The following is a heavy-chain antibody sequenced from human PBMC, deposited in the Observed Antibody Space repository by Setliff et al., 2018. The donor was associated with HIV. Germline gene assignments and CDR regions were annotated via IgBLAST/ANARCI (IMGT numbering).Heavy chain of an antibody. CDR3: ARLGSGWSDSYYYAMDI. J-gene: IGHJ6*02. CDR1: TNDFSSQS. V-gene: IGHV1-18*01. D-gene: IGHD6-19*01. CDR2: ISAYNGNR. Sequence: ASVKVSCKAFTNDFSSQSFSWVRQAPGQGLEWMGWISAYNGNRRYRQAFQDRLTMTIDTATSRAYMELRSLRSDDTAVYFCARLGSGWSDSYYYAMDIWGQGTTVTVSS.